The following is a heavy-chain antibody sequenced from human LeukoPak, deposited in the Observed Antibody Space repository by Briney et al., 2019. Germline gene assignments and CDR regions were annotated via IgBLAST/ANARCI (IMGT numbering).Heavy chain of an antibody. V-gene: IGHV4-31*03. CDR2: IYYSGST. Sequence: PSETLSITCTVSGGSISSGGYYWSWIRQHPGKGLEWIGYIYYSGSTYYNPSLKSRVTISVDTSKNQFSLKLSSVTAADTAVYYCARVAPDDSSGYYLDYWGQGTLVTVSS. CDR1: GGSISSGGYY. D-gene: IGHD3-22*01. J-gene: IGHJ4*02. CDR3: ARVAPDDSSGYYLDY.